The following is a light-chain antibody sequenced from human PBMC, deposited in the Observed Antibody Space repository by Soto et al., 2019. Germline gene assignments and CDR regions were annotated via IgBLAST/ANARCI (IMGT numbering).Light chain of an antibody. CDR2: GAS. J-gene: IGKJ1*01. Sequence: IVLTHSPGTLSLSPWERATLSFRASQSVSSSYLAWYQQKPGQAPRLLIYGASSRATGIPDRFSGSGSGTDFTLTISRLEPEDFAVYYCQQYGSSPPWKFGQGTKVDIK. CDR3: QQYGSSPPWK. V-gene: IGKV3-20*01. CDR1: QSVSSSY.